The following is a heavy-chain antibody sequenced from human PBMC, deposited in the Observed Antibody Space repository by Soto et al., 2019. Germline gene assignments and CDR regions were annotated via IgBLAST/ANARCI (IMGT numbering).Heavy chain of an antibody. CDR3: ARSGYCSGGSCYHTLDY. J-gene: IGHJ4*02. V-gene: IGHV5-51*01. CDR2: IYPGDSDT. CDR1: GYSFTSYW. Sequence: EVQLVQSGAEVKKPGESLKISCKGSGYSFTSYWIGWVRQMPGKGLEWMGIIYPGDSDTRYSPSFQGHVTISADKSISTAYLQWSSLKASDYSMYYCARSGYCSGGSCYHTLDYWGQGTLVTVSS. D-gene: IGHD2-15*01.